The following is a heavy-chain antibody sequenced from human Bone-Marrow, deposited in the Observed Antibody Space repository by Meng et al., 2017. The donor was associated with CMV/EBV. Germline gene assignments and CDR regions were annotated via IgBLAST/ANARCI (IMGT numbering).Heavy chain of an antibody. CDR2: ISSSSSYI. V-gene: IGHV3-21*01. D-gene: IGHD6-6*01. J-gene: IGHJ4*02. Sequence: GESLKISCAASGFTFSSYSMNWVRQAPGKGLEWVSSISSSSSYIYYADSVKGRFTIFRDNAKNTLYLQMNSLRAEDTAVYYCARDARIAAPDYWGQGTLVTVSS. CDR3: ARDARIAAPDY. CDR1: GFTFSSYS.